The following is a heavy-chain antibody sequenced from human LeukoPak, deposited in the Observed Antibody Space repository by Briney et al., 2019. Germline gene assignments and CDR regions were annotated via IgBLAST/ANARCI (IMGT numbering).Heavy chain of an antibody. V-gene: IGHV3-15*01. CDR1: GFTFSNAW. J-gene: IGHJ3*02. Sequence: PGGSLRLSCAASGFTFSNAWMSWVRQAPGKGLEWVGRIKSKTDGGTTDYAAPVKGRFTISRDDSKNTLYLQMNSLKTEDTAVYYCTTRWELKYDAFDIWGQGTMVTVSS. D-gene: IGHD1-26*01. CDR2: IKSKTDGGTT. CDR3: TTRWELKYDAFDI.